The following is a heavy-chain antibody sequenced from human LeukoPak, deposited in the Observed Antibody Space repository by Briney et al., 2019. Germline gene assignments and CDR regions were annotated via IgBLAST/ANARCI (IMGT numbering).Heavy chain of an antibody. Sequence: SETLSLTCTVSGYSISSGYYWGWIRQPPGKGLEWIGSIHHSGSTYYNPSLKSRVTISVDTSKNQFSLKLSSVTAADTAVYYCARGLMLRGVADYWGQGTLVTVSS. CDR3: ARGLMLRGVADY. V-gene: IGHV4-38-2*02. D-gene: IGHD3-10*01. CDR2: IHHSGST. J-gene: IGHJ4*02. CDR1: GYSISSGYY.